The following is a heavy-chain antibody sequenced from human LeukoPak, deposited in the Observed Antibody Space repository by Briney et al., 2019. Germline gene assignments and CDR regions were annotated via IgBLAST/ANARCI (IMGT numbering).Heavy chain of an antibody. J-gene: IGHJ4*02. CDR1: GFTFSSYA. Sequence: GGSLRLSCAASGFTFSSYAMGWVRQAPGKGLEWVSDISGSGGSTYYADSVKGRFTISRDNSKNTLYLQMNSLRAEDTAVYYCARAGGARRLDYWGQGTLVTVSS. D-gene: IGHD3-16*01. CDR2: ISGSGGST. V-gene: IGHV3-23*01. CDR3: ARAGGARRLDY.